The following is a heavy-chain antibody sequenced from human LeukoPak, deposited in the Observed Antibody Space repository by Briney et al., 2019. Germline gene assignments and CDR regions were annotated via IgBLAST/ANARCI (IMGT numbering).Heavy chain of an antibody. CDR3: AREVGATSAFDI. CDR1: GYTFTGYY. D-gene: IGHD1-26*01. V-gene: IGHV1-18*04. CDR2: ISAYNGNT. Sequence: ASVKVSCKASGYTFTGYYMHWVRQAPGQGLEWMGWISAYNGNTNYAQKLQGRVTMTTDTSTSTAYMELRSLRSDDTAVYYCAREVGATSAFDIWGQGTMVTVSS. J-gene: IGHJ3*02.